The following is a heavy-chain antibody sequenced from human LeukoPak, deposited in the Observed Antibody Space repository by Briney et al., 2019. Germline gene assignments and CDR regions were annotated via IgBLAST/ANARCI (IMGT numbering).Heavy chain of an antibody. CDR3: ARGMGRDYFDY. CDR2: IYYSGST. Sequence: SETLSLTCTVSGGSISSYYWSWIRQPPGKGLEWIGYIYYSGSTNYNPSLKSRVTISVDTSKNQFSLKLSSVTAADTAVYYCARGMGRDYFDYWGQGTLVTVSS. CDR1: GGSISSYY. J-gene: IGHJ4*02. V-gene: IGHV4-59*01. D-gene: IGHD3-10*01.